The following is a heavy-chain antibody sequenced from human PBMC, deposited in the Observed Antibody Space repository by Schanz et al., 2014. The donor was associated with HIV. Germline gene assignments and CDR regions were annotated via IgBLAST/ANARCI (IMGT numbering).Heavy chain of an antibody. Sequence: QVQLVESGGGLVKPGGSLRLSCAASGFSFSDTYMTWIRQAPGKGLEWVSYISGSGNTIYYADSVKGRFTISRDNAKNSLSLQMNRLRAEDTAVYYCARPDYDFWVDVWGQGTTVIVSS. CDR3: ARPDYDFWVDV. CDR2: ISGSGNTI. V-gene: IGHV3-11*01. D-gene: IGHD3-3*01. J-gene: IGHJ6*02. CDR1: GFSFSDTY.